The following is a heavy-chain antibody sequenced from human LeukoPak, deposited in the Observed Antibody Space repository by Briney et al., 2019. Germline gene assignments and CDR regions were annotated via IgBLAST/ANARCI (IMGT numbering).Heavy chain of an antibody. CDR2: ISSSSSYI. CDR3: ATGTYYDFWSGSLYNWFDR. CDR1: GFTFSSYS. D-gene: IGHD3-3*01. V-gene: IGHV3-21*01. J-gene: IGHJ5*02. Sequence: GGSLRLSCAASGFTFSSYSMNWVRQAPGKGLEWVSSISSSSSYIYYADSVKGRFTISRDNAKNSLYLQMNSLRAEDTAVYYCATGTYYDFWSGSLYNWFDRWGQGCLVTVSS.